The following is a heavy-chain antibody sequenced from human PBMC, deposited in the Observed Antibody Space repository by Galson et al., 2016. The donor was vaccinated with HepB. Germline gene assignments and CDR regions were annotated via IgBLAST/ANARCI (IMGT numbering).Heavy chain of an antibody. V-gene: IGHV3-30*18. D-gene: IGHD2-2*01. Sequence: SLRLSCAASGFMLSGYGMHWVRQAPGKGLEWVAIISYEGSNKYYADSVKGRFTISRDNSKNTLYLQMSSLRAEDTAVYYCAKDLHQLLLRQKYYYGMDVWGQGTTVTVSS. CDR1: GFMLSGYG. CDR3: AKDLHQLLLRQKYYYGMDV. J-gene: IGHJ6*02. CDR2: ISYEGSNK.